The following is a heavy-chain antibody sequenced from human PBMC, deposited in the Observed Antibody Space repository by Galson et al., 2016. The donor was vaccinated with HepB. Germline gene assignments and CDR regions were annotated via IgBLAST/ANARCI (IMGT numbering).Heavy chain of an antibody. Sequence: SLRLSCAASGLTVSDYGMHWVRQAPGKGLEWVAVIWHDGNNKYYLNSVKGRFTISRDNSKNMLYLQLNSLRVEDTAVYYCAKGLAYCSGTSCLSYSDSPGGGMDVWGQGTTVTVSS. D-gene: IGHD2-2*01. V-gene: IGHV3-33*06. CDR1: GLTVSDYG. J-gene: IGHJ6*02. CDR2: IWHDGNNK. CDR3: AKGLAYCSGTSCLSYSDSPGGGMDV.